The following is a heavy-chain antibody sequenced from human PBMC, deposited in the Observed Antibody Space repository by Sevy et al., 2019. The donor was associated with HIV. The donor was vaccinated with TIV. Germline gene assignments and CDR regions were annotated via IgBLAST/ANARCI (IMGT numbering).Heavy chain of an antibody. D-gene: IGHD3-22*01. Sequence: SETLSLTCAVSGGSISSGGYSWSWIRQPPGKGLEWIGNINRTGTNNYNPSLKSRVTISVDRSKNQFSLKLRSVTAADTAVYYCARVVDGSYYDSSGYYTTRSYYFDNWGQGSLVTVSS. CDR3: ARVVDGSYYDSSGYYTTRSYYFDN. CDR2: INRTGTN. J-gene: IGHJ4*02. V-gene: IGHV4-30-2*01. CDR1: GGSISSGGYS.